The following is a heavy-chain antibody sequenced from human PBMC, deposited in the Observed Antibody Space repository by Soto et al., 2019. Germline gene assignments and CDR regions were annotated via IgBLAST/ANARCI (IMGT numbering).Heavy chain of an antibody. CDR1: GNTFSYRY. Sequence: QMQLVQSGAEVKKTGSSVTVSCKALGNTFSYRYLHWVRQAPGQALEWMGWITPFSGDVHYAQKFQKRVTITTDESINTAYMRMSSLRSEDTAIYFCASGGAGSGPFTWELPDHWGQGTLVTVSS. J-gene: IGHJ4*02. D-gene: IGHD1-26*01. CDR2: ITPFSGDV. CDR3: ASGGAGSGPFTWELPDH. V-gene: IGHV1-45*02.